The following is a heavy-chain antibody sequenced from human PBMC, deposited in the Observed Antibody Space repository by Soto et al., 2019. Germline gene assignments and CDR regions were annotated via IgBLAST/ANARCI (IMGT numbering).Heavy chain of an antibody. V-gene: IGHV3-74*01. CDR2: IAPDGSST. J-gene: IGHJ3*02. CDR1: RVTFRNYW. D-gene: IGHD6-19*01. Sequence: EVQVVESGGGLVQPGGSLRLSCAASRVTFRNYWMNWVRQVPGKGLVWVSRIAPDGSSTHYADSVKGRFIISRDNAKNTVSMQMNSLRVEDTAVYYCTIDGDGPGSGFDIWGQGTMVTVSS. CDR3: TIDGDGPGSGFDI.